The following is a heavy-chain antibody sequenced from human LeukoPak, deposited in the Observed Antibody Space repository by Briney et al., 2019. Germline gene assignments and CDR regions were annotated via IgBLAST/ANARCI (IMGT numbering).Heavy chain of an antibody. CDR3: ARGRVDILTGRDYYYYGMDV. CDR1: GGSFSGYY. D-gene: IGHD3-9*01. Sequence: SETLSLTCAVYGGSFSGYYWSWIRRPPGKGLEWSVEINHSGSTNYNPSLKSRVTISVDTSKNQFSLKLSSVTAADTAVYYCARGRVDILTGRDYYYYGMDVWGKGTTVTVSS. J-gene: IGHJ6*04. CDR2: INHSGST. V-gene: IGHV4-34*01.